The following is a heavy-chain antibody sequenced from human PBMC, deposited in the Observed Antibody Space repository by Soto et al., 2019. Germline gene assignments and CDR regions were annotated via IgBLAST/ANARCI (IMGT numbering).Heavy chain of an antibody. V-gene: IGHV3-13*01. CDR3: ASSSAQTGILEWLFPPSDY. J-gene: IGHJ4*02. D-gene: IGHD3-3*01. CDR2: IGTAGDT. Sequence: GGSLRLSCAASGFTFSSYDMHWVRQATGKGLEWVSAIGTAGDTYYPGSVKGRFTISRENAKNSLYLQMNSLRAEDTAVYYCASSSAQTGILEWLFPPSDYWGQGTLVTVSS. CDR1: GFTFSSYD.